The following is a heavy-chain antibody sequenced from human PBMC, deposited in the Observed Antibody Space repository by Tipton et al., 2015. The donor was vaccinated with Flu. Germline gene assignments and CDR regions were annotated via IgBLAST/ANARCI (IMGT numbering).Heavy chain of an antibody. J-gene: IGHJ4*02. CDR3: ARGALSGGWSFDY. D-gene: IGHD6-19*01. CDR2: IFHSEST. V-gene: IGHV4-34*01. Sequence: TLSLTCAVYGGSFSGYNWNWIRQPPGKGLEWGGEIFHSESTNYNPSLKSRVTISLDTSKNQFSLKLSSVTAADTAVYYCARGALSGGWSFDYWGQGILVSVSS. CDR1: GGSFSGYN.